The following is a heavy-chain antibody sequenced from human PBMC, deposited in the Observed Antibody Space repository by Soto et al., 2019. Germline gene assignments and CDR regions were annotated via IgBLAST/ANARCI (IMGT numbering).Heavy chain of an antibody. Sequence: GGSLRLSCAASGFTFDDYAMHWVRQAPGKGLEWVSGISWNSGSIGYADSVKGRFTISRDNAKNSLYLQMNSLRAEDTALYYCASGGKYYCSSTSCSLYYYMDVWGKGTTVTVSS. CDR2: ISWNSGSI. CDR3: ASGGKYYCSSTSCSLYYYMDV. CDR1: GFTFDDYA. D-gene: IGHD2-2*01. V-gene: IGHV3-9*01. J-gene: IGHJ6*03.